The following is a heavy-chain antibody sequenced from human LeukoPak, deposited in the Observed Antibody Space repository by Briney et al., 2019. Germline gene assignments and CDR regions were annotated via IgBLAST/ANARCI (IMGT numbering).Heavy chain of an antibody. V-gene: IGHV3-23*01. Sequence: QPGGSLRLSCVASGFTFSSFAMSWVRQAPGKGLEWVSAISGGGDTTYYADSVKGRFTISRDNSKNTLYLQMNSLRIDDTAVYYCTRDRSYSGNDVTYFDSWGHGTLVTVSP. CDR3: TRDRSYSGNDVTYFDS. CDR2: ISGGGDTT. CDR1: GFTFSSFA. D-gene: IGHD5-12*01. J-gene: IGHJ4*01.